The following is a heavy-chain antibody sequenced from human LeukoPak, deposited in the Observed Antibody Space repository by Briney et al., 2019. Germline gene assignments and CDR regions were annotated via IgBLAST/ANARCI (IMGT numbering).Heavy chain of an antibody. V-gene: IGHV3-48*03. D-gene: IGHD2-15*01. CDR3: ARDRCSGGSCGLDY. CDR1: GFTFSSYE. J-gene: IGHJ4*02. Sequence: PGGSLRLSCAASGFTFSSYEMNWVRQAPGKGLEWVSYISSSGSTIYYADSVKGRFTISRDNAKNSLHLQMNSLRAEDTAVYYCARDRCSGGSCGLDYWGQGTLVTVSS. CDR2: ISSSGSTI.